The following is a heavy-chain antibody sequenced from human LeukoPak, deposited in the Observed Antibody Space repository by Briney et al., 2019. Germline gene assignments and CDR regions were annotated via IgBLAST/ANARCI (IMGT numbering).Heavy chain of an antibody. CDR1: GFTFSSYG. J-gene: IGHJ3*02. V-gene: IGHV3-23*01. CDR2: ISGSGGST. CDR3: ARGGGAFDI. D-gene: IGHD3-16*01. Sequence: SGGSLRLSCAASGFTFSSYGMSWVRQAPGEGLEWVSAISGSGGSTYYADSVKGRFTISRDNAKNSLYLQMNSLRAEDTAVYYCARGGGAFDIWGQGAMVTVSS.